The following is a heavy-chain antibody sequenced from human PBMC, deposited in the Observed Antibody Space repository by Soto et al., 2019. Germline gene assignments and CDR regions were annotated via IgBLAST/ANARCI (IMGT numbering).Heavy chain of an antibody. CDR1: GFPFINFA. V-gene: IGHV3-23*01. D-gene: IGHD3-10*01. CDR3: AKFGASGSYFQFDY. CDR2: ISGTGSRT. J-gene: IGHJ4*02. Sequence: GGSLRLSCAASGFPFINFAMSWVRQSPGKGLEWVSAISGTGSRTWYTDSVRGRFTVSRGNSKNTLYLQMNSLRDEDTAVYYCAKFGASGSYFQFDYWGPGTLVTVSS.